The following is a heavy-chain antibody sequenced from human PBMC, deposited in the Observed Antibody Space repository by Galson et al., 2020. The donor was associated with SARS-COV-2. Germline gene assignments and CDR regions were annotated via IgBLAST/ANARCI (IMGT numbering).Heavy chain of an antibody. D-gene: IGHD6-13*01. J-gene: IGHJ6*03. CDR1: GGSISSGSYC. Sequence: SETLSLTCTVSGGSISSGSYCWSWIRQPAGKGLEWIGRIYTSRSANYNPSLKSRVTISLDTSKNQLSLKVTSVTAADTAVYFCARDRCSSWSVGAPDYHYYMDVWGKGTTVTVSS. CDR2: IYTSRSA. CDR3: ARDRCSSWSVGAPDYHYYMDV. V-gene: IGHV4-61*02.